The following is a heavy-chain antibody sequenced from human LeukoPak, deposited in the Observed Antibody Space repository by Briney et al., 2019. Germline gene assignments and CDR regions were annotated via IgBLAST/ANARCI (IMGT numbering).Heavy chain of an antibody. V-gene: IGHV4-59*08. CDR2: INYSGST. D-gene: IGHD6-19*01. CDR1: GGSSSSYY. CDR3: ARRVGLSYSSGWYFDY. J-gene: IGHJ4*02. Sequence: PSETLSLTCTVSGGSSSSYYFNWIRQSPGKGLEWIAFINYSGSTSYNPSLKSRVTISVDTSKNQFSLKLSSVTAADTAVYYCARRVGLSYSSGWYFDYWGQGTLVTVSS.